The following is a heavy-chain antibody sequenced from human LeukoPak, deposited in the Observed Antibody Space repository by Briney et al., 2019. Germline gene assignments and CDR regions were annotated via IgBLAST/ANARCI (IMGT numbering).Heavy chain of an antibody. CDR3: AKSALAGGFDY. CDR1: GFTFNRYG. CDR2: ISYDGSNK. J-gene: IGHJ4*02. D-gene: IGHD3-16*01. Sequence: GGSLRLSCAASGFTFNRYGMHWVRQAPGKGLEWVAVISYDGSNKYYADSVKGRFTISRDNSKNTLYLQMNSLRADDTAVYYCAKSALAGGFDYWGQGTLVTVSS. V-gene: IGHV3-30*18.